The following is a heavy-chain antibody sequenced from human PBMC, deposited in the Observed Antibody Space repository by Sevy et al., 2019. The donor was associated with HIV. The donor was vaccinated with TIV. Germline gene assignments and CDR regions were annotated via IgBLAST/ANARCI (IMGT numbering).Heavy chain of an antibody. CDR1: GDSISNSV. V-gene: IGHV4-59*01. CDR3: ARDYYDDRPRGFDP. J-gene: IGHJ5*02. CDR2: LYYNGNT. D-gene: IGHD3-22*01. Sequence: SETLSLTCTVSGDSISNSVWSWIRQPPGKGLEWVGYLYYNGNTNYHPSAKTPVTISVDTSKNQFSLSLKSVTAADTAVYYCARDYYDDRPRGFDPWGQGTLVTVSS.